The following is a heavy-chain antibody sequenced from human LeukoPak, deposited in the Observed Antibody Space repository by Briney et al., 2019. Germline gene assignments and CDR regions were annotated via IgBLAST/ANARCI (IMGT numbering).Heavy chain of an antibody. CDR2: ISSSGSTI. V-gene: IGHV3-48*03. D-gene: IGHD3-10*01. CDR3: ARDQSRITMVRGRYGMDV. Sequence: SGGSLRLSCAASGFIFSSYEMNWVRQAPGKGLEWVSYISSSGSTIYYADSVKGRFTISRDNAKNSLYLQMNSLRAEDTAVYYCARDQSRITMVRGRYGMDVWGKGTTVTVSS. CDR1: GFIFSSYE. J-gene: IGHJ6*04.